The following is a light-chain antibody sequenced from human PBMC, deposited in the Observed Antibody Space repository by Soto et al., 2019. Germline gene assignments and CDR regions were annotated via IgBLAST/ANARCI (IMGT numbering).Light chain of an antibody. CDR3: QEYNTWPWT. CDR1: QSVNNN. J-gene: IGKJ1*01. Sequence: DTLMTQSPATLSVSPGERATLSCRASQSVNNNLAWYQQKLGQAPSVLIYGASTRASGIPAKFTGSGSGTEFIVTITCLKSEDSAVDYCQEYNTWPWTFGKGTKVEFK. CDR2: GAS. V-gene: IGKV3-15*01.